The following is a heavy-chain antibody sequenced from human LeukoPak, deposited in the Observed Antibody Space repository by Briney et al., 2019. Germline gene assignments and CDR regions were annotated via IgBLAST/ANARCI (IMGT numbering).Heavy chain of an antibody. CDR2: IYYSGST. CDR3: ARHDESYYYGMDV. V-gene: IGHV4-59*08. CDR1: GGSFSGYY. J-gene: IGHJ6*02. Sequence: EPSETLSLTCAVYGGSFSGYYWSWIRQPPGKGLEWIGYIYYSGSTNYNPSLKSRVTISVDTSKNQFSLKLSSVTAADTAVYYCARHDESYYYGMDVWGQGTTVTVSS.